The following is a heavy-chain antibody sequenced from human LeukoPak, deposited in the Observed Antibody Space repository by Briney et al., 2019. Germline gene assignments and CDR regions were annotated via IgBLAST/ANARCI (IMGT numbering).Heavy chain of an antibody. Sequence: GGSLRLSCAASGFTFSGYWMHWVRQGPEKGLELVSRIDNDGHGILYADSVKGRFTSSRDNAKNTLYLQMNSLRFEDTAVYYCATGGGWVPSFGVVTHIDVWGKGTTVTVSS. CDR3: ATGGGWVPSFGVVTHIDV. J-gene: IGHJ6*03. D-gene: IGHD3-3*01. V-gene: IGHV3-74*03. CDR1: GFTFSGYW. CDR2: IDNDGHGI.